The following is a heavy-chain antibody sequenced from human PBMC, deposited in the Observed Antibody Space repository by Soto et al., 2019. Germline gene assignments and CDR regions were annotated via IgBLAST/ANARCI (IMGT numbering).Heavy chain of an antibody. V-gene: IGHV3-72*01. J-gene: IGHJ4*02. Sequence: EVQLVESGGGLVQPGGSLRLSCAASGFTFSDNYMDWVRQAPGKGLEWVGRIRNEPKGYTTEYAASVKGRFTISRYDSENSLYLQMNNLKTEDTAVYYCVRNLAAGGTFYFDYWGQGALVTVSS. D-gene: IGHD6-13*01. CDR1: GFTFSDNY. CDR3: VRNLAAGGTFYFDY. CDR2: IRNEPKGYTT.